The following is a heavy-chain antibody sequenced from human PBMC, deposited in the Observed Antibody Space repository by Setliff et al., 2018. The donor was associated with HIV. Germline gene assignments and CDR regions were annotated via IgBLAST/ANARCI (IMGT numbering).Heavy chain of an antibody. Sequence: GASVKVSCKASGYTFTSNDVYWARQAAGQGLEWMGWMNPDSGNIGYAQKFQGRVALTRNTSLTTACMELSSLRSDDTAVYYCARSGWPYYYYYYAMDVWGQGTTVTVSS. CDR2: MNPDSGNI. CDR3: ARSGWPYYYYYYAMDV. J-gene: IGHJ6*02. D-gene: IGHD6-19*01. V-gene: IGHV1-8*02. CDR1: GYTFTSND.